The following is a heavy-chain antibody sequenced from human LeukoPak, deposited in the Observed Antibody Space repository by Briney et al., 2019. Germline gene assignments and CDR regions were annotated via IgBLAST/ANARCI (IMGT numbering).Heavy chain of an antibody. V-gene: IGHV3-30-3*01. CDR1: GFTFSSYA. Sequence: PGRSLRLSCAASGFTFSSYAMHWVRQAPGKGLEWVAVISYDGSNKYYADSVKGRFTISRDNAKNSLYLQMNSLRAEDTALYYCARGERGIYDSSGYLDYWGQGTLVTVSS. D-gene: IGHD3-22*01. J-gene: IGHJ4*02. CDR3: ARGERGIYDSSGYLDY. CDR2: ISYDGSNK.